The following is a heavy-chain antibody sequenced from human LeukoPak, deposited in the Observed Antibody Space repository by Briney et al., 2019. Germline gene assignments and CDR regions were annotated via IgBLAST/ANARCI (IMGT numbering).Heavy chain of an antibody. CDR2: ISGSGGST. CDR1: GFTFSSYA. Sequence: GGSLRLSCAASGFTFSSYAMSWVRQAPGKGLEWVSAISGSGGSTYYANSVKGRFTISRDNSKNTLYLQMNSLRAEDTAVYYCAKVIVGVVPAAPYDYWGQGTLVTVSS. V-gene: IGHV3-23*01. J-gene: IGHJ4*02. D-gene: IGHD2-2*01. CDR3: AKVIVGVVPAAPYDY.